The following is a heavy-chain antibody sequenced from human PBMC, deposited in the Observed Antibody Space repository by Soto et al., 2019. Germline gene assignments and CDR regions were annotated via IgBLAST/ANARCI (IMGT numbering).Heavy chain of an antibody. CDR2: INTYNGNT. D-gene: IGHD1-20*01. J-gene: IGHJ4*02. V-gene: IGHV1-3*04. CDR1: GYTFTSYA. CDR3: ARDNPSETIDY. Sequence: ASVKVSCKASGYTFTSYATHWVRQAPGQRLEWMGWINTYNGNTNYAQKLQGRVTITTDTSTSTAYMELRSLRSDDTAVYYCARDNPSETIDYWGQGTLVTVS.